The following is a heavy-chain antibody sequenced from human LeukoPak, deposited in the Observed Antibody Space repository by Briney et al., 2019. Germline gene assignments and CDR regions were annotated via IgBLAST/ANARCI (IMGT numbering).Heavy chain of an antibody. CDR3: EVDGY. D-gene: IGHD5-12*01. Sequence: GGSLRLSCAASGFTFSSYAMHWVRQAPGKGLEWVALISYDGSNKYYADSVKARFIISRDNSKNTVYLQMNSLRAEDTAVYYCEVDGYWGQGTLVTVSS. CDR1: GFTFSSYA. CDR2: ISYDGSNK. V-gene: IGHV3-30*04. J-gene: IGHJ4*02.